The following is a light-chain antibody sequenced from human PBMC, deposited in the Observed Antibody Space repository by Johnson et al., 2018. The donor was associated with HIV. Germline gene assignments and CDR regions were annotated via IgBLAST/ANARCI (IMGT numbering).Light chain of an antibody. CDR2: DNN. CDR3: GTWDSSLTTSYG. J-gene: IGLJ1*01. CDR1: TSNIGNNY. V-gene: IGLV1-51*01. Sequence: QSVLTQPPSVSAAPGQKVTISCSGSTSNIGNNYVSWYQQLPGTAPKLLIYDNNKRPSGIPDRFSGSKSGTSATLGITGLQTGDEADYYCGTWDSSLTTSYGFGTGTEVIVV.